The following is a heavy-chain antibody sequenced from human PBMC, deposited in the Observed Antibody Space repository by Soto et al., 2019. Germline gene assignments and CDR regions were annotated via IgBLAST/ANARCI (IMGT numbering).Heavy chain of an antibody. CDR2: ISVAASNT. J-gene: IGHJ4*02. Sequence: GGSLRLSCAASGFTFSTYAMNWVRQAPGKGLEWVSTISVAASNTYYADSVKGRFTVSRDNSKNTLYLQMNSLRAEDTAIYYCAKALYSTGWSKTDYWGQGALVTVSS. CDR1: GFTFSTYA. V-gene: IGHV3-23*01. CDR3: AKALYSTGWSKTDY. D-gene: IGHD6-19*01.